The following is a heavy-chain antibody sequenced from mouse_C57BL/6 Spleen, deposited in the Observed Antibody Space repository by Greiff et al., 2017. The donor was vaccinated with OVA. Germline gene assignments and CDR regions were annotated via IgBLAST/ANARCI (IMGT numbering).Heavy chain of an antibody. CDR1: GYTFTDYN. CDR2: INPNNGGT. Sequence: VQLQQSGPELVKPGASVKMSCKASGYTFTDYNMHWVKQSHGKSLEWIGYINPNNGGTSYNQKFKGKATLTVNKSSSTAYMELRSLTSEDSAVYYCARRPWDVRYFDVWGTGTTVTVSS. J-gene: IGHJ1*03. D-gene: IGHD4-1*01. V-gene: IGHV1-22*01. CDR3: ARRPWDVRYFDV.